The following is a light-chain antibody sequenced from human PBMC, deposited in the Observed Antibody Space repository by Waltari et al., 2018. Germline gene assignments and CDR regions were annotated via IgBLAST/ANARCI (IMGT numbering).Light chain of an antibody. CDR3: SSYTISSTVV. CDR1: SSDVGAYNS. V-gene: IGLV2-14*03. Sequence: QSALTQPASVSGSPGQSITISCTGTSSDVGAYNSVSWCQPHPGKAPKDVIYDVSNRPSGVSNRFSGSKSGNTASLTISGLQAEDEADYYCSSYTISSTVVFGGGTKLTVL. J-gene: IGLJ2*01. CDR2: DVS.